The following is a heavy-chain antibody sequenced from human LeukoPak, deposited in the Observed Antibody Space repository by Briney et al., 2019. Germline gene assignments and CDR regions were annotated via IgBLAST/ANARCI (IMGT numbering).Heavy chain of an antibody. D-gene: IGHD3-9*01. Sequence: SVKVSCKASGYTFTSYAMNWVRQAPGQGLEWMGGIIPIFGTANYAQKFQGRVTITADESTSTAYMELSSLRSEDTAVYYCARSGFDWSDYYFDYWGQGTLVTVSS. J-gene: IGHJ4*02. V-gene: IGHV1-69*13. CDR3: ARSGFDWSDYYFDY. CDR2: IIPIFGTA. CDR1: GYTFTSYA.